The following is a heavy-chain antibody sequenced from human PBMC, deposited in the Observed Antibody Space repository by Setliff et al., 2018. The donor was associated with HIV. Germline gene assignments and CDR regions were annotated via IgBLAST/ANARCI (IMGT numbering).Heavy chain of an antibody. Sequence: GGSLRLSCAASGFTFSSYSMNWVRQAPGKGLEWVSYISSSSSYTHCADSVKGRFTISRVNVKNSLYLQMISLRAEDTALYYCARQGNWEFDYWGQGTLVTVSS. CDR2: ISSSSSYT. CDR1: GFTFSSYS. D-gene: IGHD7-27*01. J-gene: IGHJ4*02. CDR3: ARQGNWEFDY. V-gene: IGHV3-21*01.